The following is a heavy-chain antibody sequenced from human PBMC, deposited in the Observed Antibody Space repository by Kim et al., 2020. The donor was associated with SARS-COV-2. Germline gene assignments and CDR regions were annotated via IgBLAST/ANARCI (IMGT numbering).Heavy chain of an antibody. Sequence: GGSLRLSCAASGFTVSSNYMSWVRQAPGKGLEWVSVIYSGGSTYYADSVKGRFTISRDNSKNTLYLQMNSLRAEDTAVYYCARDGNAGYPLRYYYYGMDVWGQGTTVTVSS. CDR2: IYSGGST. CDR1: GFTVSSNY. CDR3: ARDGNAGYPLRYYYYGMDV. V-gene: IGHV3-53*01. D-gene: IGHD6-13*01. J-gene: IGHJ6*02.